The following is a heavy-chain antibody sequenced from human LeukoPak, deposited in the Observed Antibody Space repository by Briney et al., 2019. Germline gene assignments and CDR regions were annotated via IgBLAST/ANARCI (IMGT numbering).Heavy chain of an antibody. CDR1: GGSISSGGYY. J-gene: IGHJ4*02. Sequence: PSQTLSLTCTVSGGSISSGGYYWSWIRQHPGKGLEWIGYIYYSGSTYYNPSLKSRVTISVDTSKNQFSLKLSSVIAADTAVYYCARSFSEAVSDYWGQGTLVTVSS. CDR2: IYYSGST. V-gene: IGHV4-31*03. CDR3: ARSFSEAVSDY.